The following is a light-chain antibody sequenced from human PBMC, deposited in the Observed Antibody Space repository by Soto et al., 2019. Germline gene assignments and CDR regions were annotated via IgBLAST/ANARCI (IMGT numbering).Light chain of an antibody. CDR1: QSVSSNN. V-gene: IGKV3-20*01. CDR3: QQYGDWPPDT. Sequence: EIVLTQSPGTLSLSPGERATLSCRASQSVSSNNLAWYQQRPGQAPRVVIYGASTRATGIPERFSGSGSGTDFTLTISRLEPEDFAVYYCQQYGDWPPDTFGQGTKVEI. J-gene: IGKJ2*01. CDR2: GAS.